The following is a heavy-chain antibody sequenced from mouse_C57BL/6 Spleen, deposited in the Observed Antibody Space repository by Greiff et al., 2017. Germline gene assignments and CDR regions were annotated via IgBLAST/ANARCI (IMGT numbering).Heavy chain of an antibody. CDR2: ISSGSSTL. CDR3: ARYGYYGHYAMDY. D-gene: IGHD2-1*01. CDR1: GFTFSDYG. Sequence: EVKLVESGGGLVKPGGSLKLSCAASGFTFSDYGMHWVRQAPEKGLEWVAYISSGSSTLYYADTVKGRFTISRDNAKNTLFLQMTSLRSEDTAMYYCARYGYYGHYAMDYWGQGTSVTVSS. J-gene: IGHJ4*01. V-gene: IGHV5-17*01.